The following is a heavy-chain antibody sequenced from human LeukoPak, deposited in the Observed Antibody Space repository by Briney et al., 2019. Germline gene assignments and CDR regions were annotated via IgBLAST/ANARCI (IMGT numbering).Heavy chain of an antibody. Sequence: WWSLRVSCAATGFTFIHYAMTWVRQVPGPLLHSVSTISGSGGSTYYADPLKGRFSISRDNSKNTLFLQMKSLRAEDTAVYYCAKERGYTSGLGTLDYWGQGTLVTVST. CDR3: AKERGYTSGLGTLDY. J-gene: IGHJ4*02. D-gene: IGHD6-19*01. CDR1: GFTFIHYA. CDR2: ISGSGGST. V-gene: IGHV3-23*01.